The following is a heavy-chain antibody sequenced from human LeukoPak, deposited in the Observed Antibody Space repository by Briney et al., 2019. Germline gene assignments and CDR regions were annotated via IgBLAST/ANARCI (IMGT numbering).Heavy chain of an antibody. Sequence: SETLSLTCAVYGGSFSGYYWSWIRQPPGKGLEWIGEINHSGSTNYNPSLKSRVTTSVDTSKNQLSLKLSSVTAADTAVYYCVRGAATVGYWGQGTLVTVSS. CDR3: VRGAATVGY. J-gene: IGHJ4*02. CDR2: INHSGST. CDR1: GGSFSGYY. D-gene: IGHD6-25*01. V-gene: IGHV4-34*01.